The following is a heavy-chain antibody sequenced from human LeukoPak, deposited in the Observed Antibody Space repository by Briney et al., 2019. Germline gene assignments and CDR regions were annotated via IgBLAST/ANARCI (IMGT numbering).Heavy chain of an antibody. D-gene: IGHD3-10*01. Sequence: PGGSLRLSCAASRFTCYDYGMIRLPQAPGKGREGLSGINWNGGSTGHADSVKGRFTISRDNAKNSLYLQMNSLRDEDTALCYCARGAASYYYGSGSFIDYWGQGTLVTVSS. CDR3: ARGAASYYYGSGSFIDY. V-gene: IGHV3-20*04. CDR1: RFTCYDYG. J-gene: IGHJ4*02. CDR2: INWNGGST.